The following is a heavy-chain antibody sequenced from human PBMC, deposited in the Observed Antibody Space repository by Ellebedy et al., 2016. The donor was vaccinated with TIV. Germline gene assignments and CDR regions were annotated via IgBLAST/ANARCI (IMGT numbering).Heavy chain of an antibody. Sequence: AAPVKVSCKASGYTFTSYGISWVRQAPGQGLECMAWISAYNGNTNYAQKLQGRVTMTTDTSTSTAYQELRSLRTDDTDVYYCAREGGGHAFEIWGQGTMVTVSS. V-gene: IGHV1-18*01. D-gene: IGHD3-16*01. CDR1: GYTFTSYG. CDR3: AREGGGHAFEI. CDR2: ISAYNGNT. J-gene: IGHJ3*02.